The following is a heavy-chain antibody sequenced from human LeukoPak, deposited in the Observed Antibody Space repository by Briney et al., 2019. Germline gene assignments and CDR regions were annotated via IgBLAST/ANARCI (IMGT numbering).Heavy chain of an antibody. CDR2: ISSDGHTT. J-gene: IGHJ4*02. CDR3: VKAFGQWVIRTDFDG. CDR1: GLTVRNEC. Sequence: LTLPYTAAGLTVRNECMYWVRQDHEKELEYVSAISSDGHTTYYADSVKGRFTISRDNSKKTLYLQMSSLRAEYTSLYYCVKAFGQWVIRTDFDGWGQVPMVTVPS. D-gene: IGHD6-19*01. V-gene: IGHV3-64D*06.